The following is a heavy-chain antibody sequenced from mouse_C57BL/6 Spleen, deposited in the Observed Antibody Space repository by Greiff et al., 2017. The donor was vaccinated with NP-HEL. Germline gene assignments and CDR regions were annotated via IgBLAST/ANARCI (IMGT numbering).Heavy chain of an antibody. CDR1: GYTFTDYE. J-gene: IGHJ2*01. CDR2: IDPETGGT. D-gene: IGHD1-1*01. Sequence: QVQLQQSGAELVRPGASVTLSCKASGYTFTDYEMHWVKQTPVHGLEWIGAIDPETGGTAYNQKFKGKAILTADKSFSTAYMELRSLTSEDSAVYYCTRKDYYGSTFFDYWGQGTTLTVSS. CDR3: TRKDYYGSTFFDY. V-gene: IGHV1-15*01.